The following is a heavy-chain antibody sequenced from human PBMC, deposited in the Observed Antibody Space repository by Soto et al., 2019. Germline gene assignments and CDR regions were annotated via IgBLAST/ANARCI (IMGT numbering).Heavy chain of an antibody. V-gene: IGHV3-21*01. Sequence: EVQLVESGGGLVKPGGSLRLSCAASGFTFSSYSMNWVRQAPGKGLEWVSSISSSSSYIYYADSVKVRFTISRDNAKNSLYLQMNSLRAEDTAVYYCAREPYCSGGSCSKGRLDYWGQGTLVTVSS. CDR1: GFTFSSYS. J-gene: IGHJ4*02. CDR3: AREPYCSGGSCSKGRLDY. D-gene: IGHD2-15*01. CDR2: ISSSSSYI.